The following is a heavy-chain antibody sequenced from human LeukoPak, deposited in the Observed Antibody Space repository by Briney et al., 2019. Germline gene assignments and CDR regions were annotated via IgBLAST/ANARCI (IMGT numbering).Heavy chain of an antibody. CDR2: IYYSGST. CDR3: ARGMATINWYFDL. D-gene: IGHD5-24*01. CDR1: GGSISSGGYY. V-gene: IGHV4-31*03. Sequence: PSQTLSLTCTVSGGSISSGGYYWSWIRQHPGKGLEWIGYIYYSGSTYYNPSLKSRVTISVDTSKNQFSLKLSSVTAADTAVYYCARGMATINWYFDLWGRGTLVTVSS. J-gene: IGHJ2*01.